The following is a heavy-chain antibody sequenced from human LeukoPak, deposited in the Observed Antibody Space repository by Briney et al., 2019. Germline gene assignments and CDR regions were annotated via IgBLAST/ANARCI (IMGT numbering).Heavy chain of an antibody. Sequence: GGSLRLSCAASGFTFSSYAMSWVRQAPGKGLEWVSAISGSGGSTYYADSVKGRFTISRDNSKNTLYLQMNSLRAEDTAVYYCAKDSRMVYASSYGMDVWGQGTTVTVSS. D-gene: IGHD2-8*01. V-gene: IGHV3-23*01. CDR1: GFTFSSYA. CDR3: AKDSRMVYASSYGMDV. CDR2: ISGSGGST. J-gene: IGHJ6*02.